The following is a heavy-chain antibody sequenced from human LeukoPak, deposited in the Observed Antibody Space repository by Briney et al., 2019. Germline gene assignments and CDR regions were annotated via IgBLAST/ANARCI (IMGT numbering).Heavy chain of an antibody. CDR1: GYTFTGYY. J-gene: IGHJ4*02. V-gene: IGHV1-2*02. D-gene: IGHD3-16*02. CDR2: INPNSGGT. CDR3: ASHYYDYIWGSYRPFDY. Sequence: ASVKVSCKASGYTFTGYYMHWVRQAPGQGLEWVGWINPNSGGTNYAQKFQGRVTMTRDTSTSTAYMELSRLRSDDTAVYYCASHYYDYIWGSYRPFDYWGQGTLVTVSS.